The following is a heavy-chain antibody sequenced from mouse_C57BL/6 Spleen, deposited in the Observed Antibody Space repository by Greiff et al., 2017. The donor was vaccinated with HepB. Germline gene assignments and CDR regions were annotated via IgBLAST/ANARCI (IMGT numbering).Heavy chain of an antibody. Sequence: VKVVESGAELMKPGASVKLSCKATGYTFTGYWIEWVKQRPGHGLEWIGEILPGSGSTNYSEKFKGKATFTADTSSNTAYMQLSSLTTEDSAIYYCARIHYDGYGAMDYWGQGTSVTVSS. D-gene: IGHD2-3*01. V-gene: IGHV1-9*01. CDR1: GYTFTGYW. CDR3: ARIHYDGYGAMDY. CDR2: ILPGSGST. J-gene: IGHJ4*01.